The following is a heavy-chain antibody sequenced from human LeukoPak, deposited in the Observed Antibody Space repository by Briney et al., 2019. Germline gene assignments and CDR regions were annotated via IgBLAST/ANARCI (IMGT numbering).Heavy chain of an antibody. CDR2: IYHSGST. D-gene: IGHD3-10*01. Sequence: SETLSLTCAVSSYSISSGYYWGWIRQPPGKGLEWIGSIYHSGSTFYNPSLKSRVTISVDTSKNQFSLKLSSVTAADTAVYYCARHGYGSGGYSLTTYFDYRGQGTLVTVSS. V-gene: IGHV4-38-2*01. CDR3: ARHGYGSGGYSLTTYFDY. J-gene: IGHJ4*02. CDR1: SYSISSGYY.